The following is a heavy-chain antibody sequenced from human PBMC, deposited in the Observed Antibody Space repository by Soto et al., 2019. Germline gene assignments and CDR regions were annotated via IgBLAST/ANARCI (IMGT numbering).Heavy chain of an antibody. D-gene: IGHD3-22*01. CDR2: INHSGST. CDR1: GGSFSGYY. CDR3: ARGGIYYDSSGYYLDYYYYYGMDV. Sequence: PSETLSLTCAVYGGSFSGYYWSWIRQPPGKGLEWIGEINHSGSTNYNPSLKSRVTISVDTSKNQFSLKLSSVTAADTAVYYCARGGIYYDSSGYYLDYYYYYGMDVWGQGTTVTVSS. J-gene: IGHJ6*02. V-gene: IGHV4-34*01.